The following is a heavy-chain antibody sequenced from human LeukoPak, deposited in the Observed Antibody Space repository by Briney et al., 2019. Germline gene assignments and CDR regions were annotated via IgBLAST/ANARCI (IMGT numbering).Heavy chain of an antibody. V-gene: IGHV1-2*02. D-gene: IGHD6-13*01. CDR3: ARELRVLAAAGTGGPFDP. Sequence: ASVKVSCKASGYTFTGYYMHWVRQAPGQGLEWMGWINPNSGGTNYAQKFQGRVTMTRDTSISTAYMELSRLRSDDTAVYYCARELRVLAAAGTGGPFDPWGQGTLVTVSS. J-gene: IGHJ5*02. CDR1: GYTFTGYY. CDR2: INPNSGGT.